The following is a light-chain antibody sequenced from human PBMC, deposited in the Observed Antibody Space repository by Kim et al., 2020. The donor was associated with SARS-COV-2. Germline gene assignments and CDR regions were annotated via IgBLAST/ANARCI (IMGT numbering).Light chain of an antibody. J-gene: IGLJ2*01. CDR3: CSYAGSSTFHVV. Sequence: SITISCTGTSSDVGSYNLVSWYQQHPGKAPKLMIYEVSKRPSGVSNRFSGSKSGNTASLTISGLQAEDEADYYCCSYAGSSTFHVVFGGGTHLTVL. CDR1: SSDVGSYNL. V-gene: IGLV2-23*02. CDR2: EVS.